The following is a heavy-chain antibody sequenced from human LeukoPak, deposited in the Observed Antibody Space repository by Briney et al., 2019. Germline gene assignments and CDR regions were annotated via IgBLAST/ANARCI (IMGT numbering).Heavy chain of an antibody. Sequence: SETLSLTCAVYGGSFSGYYWSWIRQPPGKGLEWIGEINHSGSTNYNPSLKSRVTISVDTSKNQFSLKLSSVTAADTAVYYCARALVAATGDCDYWGQGTLVTVSS. J-gene: IGHJ4*02. CDR2: INHSGST. CDR3: ARALVAATGDCDY. D-gene: IGHD2-15*01. V-gene: IGHV4-34*01. CDR1: GGSFSGYY.